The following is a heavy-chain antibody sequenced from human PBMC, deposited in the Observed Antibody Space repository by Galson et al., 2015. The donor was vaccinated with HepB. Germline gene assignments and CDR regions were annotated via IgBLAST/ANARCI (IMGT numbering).Heavy chain of an antibody. D-gene: IGHD6-19*01. J-gene: IGHJ4*02. Sequence: SLRLSCAASGFTFSSYSMHWVRQAPGKGLEWVSYISSSSSNIYYADSVKGRFTISRDNAKNSLYLQMNSLRAEDTAVYHCASEGGVAVAGLDYWGQGTLVTVSS. CDR2: ISSSSSNI. V-gene: IGHV3-48*01. CDR3: ASEGGVAVAGLDY. CDR1: GFTFSSYS.